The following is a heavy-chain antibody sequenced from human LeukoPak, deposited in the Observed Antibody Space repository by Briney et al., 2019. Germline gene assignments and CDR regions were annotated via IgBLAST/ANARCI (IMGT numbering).Heavy chain of an antibody. CDR2: ISYDGSNK. J-gene: IGHJ3*02. Sequence: GGSLRLSCAASGFTFSSYGMHWVRQAPGKGLEWVAVISYDGSNKYYADSVKGRFTISRDNSKNTLYLQMNSLRAEDTAVHYCAKASYYDSSGYYRPDDAFDIWGQGTMVTVSS. CDR3: AKASYYDSSGYYRPDDAFDI. V-gene: IGHV3-30*18. CDR1: GFTFSSYG. D-gene: IGHD3-22*01.